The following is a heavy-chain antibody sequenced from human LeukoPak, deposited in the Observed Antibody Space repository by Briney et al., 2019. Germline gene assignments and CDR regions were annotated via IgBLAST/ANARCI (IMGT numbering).Heavy chain of an antibody. Sequence: PGGSLRLSCAASGFTFSSYAMHWVRQAPGKGLEWVAVISYDGSNKYYADSVKGRFTISRDNAKNSLYLQMNSLRAEDTAVYYCARAPSMARGYYFDYWGQGTLVTVSS. CDR2: ISYDGSNK. D-gene: IGHD2/OR15-2a*01. J-gene: IGHJ4*02. CDR3: ARAPSMARGYYFDY. V-gene: IGHV3-30*04. CDR1: GFTFSSYA.